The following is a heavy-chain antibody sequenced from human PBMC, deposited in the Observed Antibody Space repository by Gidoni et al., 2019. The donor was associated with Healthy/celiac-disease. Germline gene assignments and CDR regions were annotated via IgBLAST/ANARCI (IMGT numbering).Heavy chain of an antibody. D-gene: IGHD3-10*01. CDR3: ARVSDGSGSYYKGDAFDI. V-gene: IGHV4-59*01. J-gene: IGHJ3*02. CDR1: GGSISSYY. Sequence: QVQLQESGPGLVKPSETPSLTCTVSGGSISSYYWSWIRQPPGKGLEWIGYIYYSGSTNYNPSLKSRVTISVDTSKNQFSLKLSSVTAADTAVYYCARVSDGSGSYYKGDAFDIWGQGTMVTVSS. CDR2: IYYSGST.